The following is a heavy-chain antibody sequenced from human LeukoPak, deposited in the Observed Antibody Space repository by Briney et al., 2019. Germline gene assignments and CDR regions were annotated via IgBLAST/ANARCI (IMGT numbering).Heavy chain of an antibody. D-gene: IGHD1-26*01. Sequence: GASVKVSCRASGYXFTSYYIHWVRQAPGQGLEWVGLINPSGGTTTYAQKFQGRVTMTRDTSTSTVYMELSSLRIEDTAVYYCSRDLGGSYNDYWGQGTLVTVSS. CDR2: INPSGGTT. V-gene: IGHV1-46*01. J-gene: IGHJ4*02. CDR3: SRDLGGSYNDY. CDR1: GYXFTSYY.